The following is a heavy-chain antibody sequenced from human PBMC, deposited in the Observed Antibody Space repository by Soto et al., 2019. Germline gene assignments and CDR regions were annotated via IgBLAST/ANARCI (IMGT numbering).Heavy chain of an antibody. J-gene: IGHJ4*02. D-gene: IGHD3-22*01. CDR3: ALAGGSSGYSDY. Sequence: PSETLSLTCAVSGGSISSGGYSWSWIRQPPGKGLEWIGYIYHSGSTYYNPSLKSRVTISVDRSKNQFSLKLSSVTAADTAVYYCALAGGSSGYSDYWGQGTLVTVSS. V-gene: IGHV4-30-2*01. CDR2: IYHSGST. CDR1: GGSISSGGYS.